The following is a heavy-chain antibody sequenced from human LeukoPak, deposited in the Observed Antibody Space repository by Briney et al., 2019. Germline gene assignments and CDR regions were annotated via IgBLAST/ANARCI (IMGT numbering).Heavy chain of an antibody. CDR3: ARAVYGFDAFDI. CDR1: GFTFSRYS. D-gene: IGHD4-17*01. CDR2: ISSSSSYI. J-gene: IGHJ3*02. Sequence: GGSLRLSCAASGFTFSRYSMNWVRQAPGKGLEWVSSISSSSSYIYYADSVKGRFTISRDNAKNSLYLQMNSLRAEDTAVYYCARAVYGFDAFDIWGQGTMVTVSS. V-gene: IGHV3-21*01.